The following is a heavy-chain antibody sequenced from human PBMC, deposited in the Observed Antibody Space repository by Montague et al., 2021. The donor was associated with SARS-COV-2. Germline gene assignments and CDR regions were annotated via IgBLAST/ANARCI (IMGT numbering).Heavy chain of an antibody. J-gene: IGHJ4*02. CDR1: GFTFSDYW. CDR2: IKGDGTNT. CDR3: VRDGDHWDFDY. V-gene: IGHV3-74*01. Sequence: SLILSCAASGFTFSDYWMHWVRQAPVKGLVWVSRIKGDGTNTIYXDSVKGRFAISRDNAQNTVYLQMSSLRAEDAAVYYCVRDGDHWDFDYWGQGALVTVSS. D-gene: IGHD2-21*01.